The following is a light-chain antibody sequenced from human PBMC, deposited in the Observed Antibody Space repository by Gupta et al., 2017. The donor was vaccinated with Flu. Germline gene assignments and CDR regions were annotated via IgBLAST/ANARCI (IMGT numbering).Light chain of an antibody. V-gene: IGLV1-36*01. CDR1: SSNIGNNA. CDR2: YDD. CDR3: AAWDGSLNGPV. J-gene: IGLJ3*02. Sequence: QSVPTSPPSVSVSPRQSVTIPCSGSSSNIGNNAVNWYQQLPGKAPKLLIYYDDLLPSGVSDRFSGSKSGTAASLAIXGXQAEDEXDYYCAAWDGSLNGPVFGGGTKLTVL.